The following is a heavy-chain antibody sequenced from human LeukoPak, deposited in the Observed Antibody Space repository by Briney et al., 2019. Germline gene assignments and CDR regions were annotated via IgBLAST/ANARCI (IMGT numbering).Heavy chain of an antibody. V-gene: IGHV3-23*01. CDR2: ISGSGGST. CDR1: GFTFSSYA. D-gene: IGHD3-22*01. CDR3: AKYRITMIVVGGAFDI. Sequence: PGGSLRLSCAASGFTFSSYAMSWVRQAPGKGLEWVSAISGSGGSTYYADSVKGRFTISRDNSKNTLYLQMNSLRAEDTAVYYCAKYRITMIVVGGAFDIWGQGTMATVSS. J-gene: IGHJ3*02.